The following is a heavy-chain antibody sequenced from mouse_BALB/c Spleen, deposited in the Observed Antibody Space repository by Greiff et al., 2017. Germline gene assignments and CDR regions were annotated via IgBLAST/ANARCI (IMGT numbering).Heavy chain of an antibody. J-gene: IGHJ3*01. CDR3: ARGLGDYYYGSS. D-gene: IGHD1-1*01. Sequence: AQLQQSGAELVKPGASVKLSCTASGFNIKDTYMHWVKQRPEQGLEWIGRIDPANGNTKYDPKFQGKATITADTSSNTAYLQLSSLTSEDTAVYYCARGLGDYYYGSSWGQGTLVTVSA. CDR2: IDPANGNT. V-gene: IGHV14-3*02. CDR1: GFNIKDTY.